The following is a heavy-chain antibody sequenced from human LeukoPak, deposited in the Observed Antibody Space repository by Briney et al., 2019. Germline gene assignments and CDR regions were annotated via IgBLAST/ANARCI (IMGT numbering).Heavy chain of an antibody. Sequence: ASVKVSCKASSYTLTNYGISWVRQAPGQGLEWMGWISAYNGDTNYAQNLQGRVTISADTSKNQFSLKLSSVTAADTAVYYCARSSEGSDYLFAYWGQGTLVTVSS. V-gene: IGHV1-18*01. CDR1: SYTLTNYG. J-gene: IGHJ4*02. D-gene: IGHD3-22*01. CDR2: ISAYNGDT. CDR3: ARSSEGSDYLFAY.